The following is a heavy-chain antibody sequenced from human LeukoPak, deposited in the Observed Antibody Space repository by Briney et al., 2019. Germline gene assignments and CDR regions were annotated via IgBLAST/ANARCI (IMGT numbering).Heavy chain of an antibody. J-gene: IGHJ4*02. D-gene: IGHD6-6*01. Sequence: WASVKVSCKASGYTFTNYGFSWVRQAPGQGLEWMGWISGYSGDTNYAQKLQGRVTLTTDTSTTTAYMALRSLTSDDTAVYYCARDAYSRSSIFDSWGQRALVTVSS. CDR1: GYTFTNYG. V-gene: IGHV1-18*01. CDR3: ARDAYSRSSIFDS. CDR2: ISGYSGDT.